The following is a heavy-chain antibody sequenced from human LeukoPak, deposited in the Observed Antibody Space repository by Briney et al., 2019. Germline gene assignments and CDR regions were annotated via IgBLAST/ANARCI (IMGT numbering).Heavy chain of an antibody. CDR2: ISSSGSTI. Sequence: GGSLRLSCAASEFTFSSYEMNWVRQAPGKGLEWVSYISSSGSTIYYADSVKGRFTISRDNAKNSLYLQMNSLRAEDTAVYYCAKDRARYYDFWSGPDPLDYWGQGTLVTVSS. J-gene: IGHJ4*02. V-gene: IGHV3-48*03. CDR1: EFTFSSYE. D-gene: IGHD3-3*01. CDR3: AKDRARYYDFWSGPDPLDY.